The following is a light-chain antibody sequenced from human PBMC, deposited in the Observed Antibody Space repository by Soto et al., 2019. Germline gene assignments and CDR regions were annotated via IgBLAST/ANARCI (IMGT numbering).Light chain of an antibody. CDR1: QSVRNNY. Sequence: EILLTQSPGTLSLSPGERATLSCRASQSVRNNYLAWYQQKGGQAPRLLIYGASSRTTGIPVRFSGSGSGTDFTLTISRLEPEDFAVYYCQQYGTSPTFGQGTKVEIK. CDR2: GAS. V-gene: IGKV3-20*01. J-gene: IGKJ1*01. CDR3: QQYGTSPT.